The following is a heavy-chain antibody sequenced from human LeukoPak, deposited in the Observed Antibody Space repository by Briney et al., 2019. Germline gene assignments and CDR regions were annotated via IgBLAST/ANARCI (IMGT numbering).Heavy chain of an antibody. CDR3: ARRGYCSGGSCYSEPFDY. CDR2: IYYSGST. J-gene: IGHJ4*02. Sequence: SETLSLTCTVSGGSISSPSYYWGWIRQPPGKGLEWIGNIYYSGSTYYNPSLKSRVTISVDTSKNQFSLKLSSVTAADTAVYYCARRGYCSGGSCYSEPFDYWGQGTLVTVSS. CDR1: GGSISSPSYY. D-gene: IGHD2-15*01. V-gene: IGHV4-39*01.